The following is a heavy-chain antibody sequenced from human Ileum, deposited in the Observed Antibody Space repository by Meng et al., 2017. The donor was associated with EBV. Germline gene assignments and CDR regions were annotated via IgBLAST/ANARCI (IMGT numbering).Heavy chain of an antibody. CDR1: GDSVSGRNYY. V-gene: IGHV4-39*07. CDR3: ARDHGSSNWFYY. J-gene: IGHJ4*02. Sequence: HLHLQRPGPGLVKPSESLSLTCTVPGDSVSGRNYYWGWIRQAPGKGLEWIGTAYYTGSTSYNPSLKSRVTISVDTSKSQLSLKVDSVTAADTAIYFCARDHGSSNWFYYWGQGTLVTVSS. D-gene: IGHD1-1*01. CDR2: AYYTGST.